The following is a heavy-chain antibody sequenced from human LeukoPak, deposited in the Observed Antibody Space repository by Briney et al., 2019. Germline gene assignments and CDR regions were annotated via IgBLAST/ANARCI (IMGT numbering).Heavy chain of an antibody. CDR3: ARDEVGSYNGNSWADY. Sequence: ASVKVSCKASGYTFTNYGINWVRQAPGQGLEWIGWIAVYDGNTNFAQKVQGRVTLTTDTSTNTASMELRSLRSDDTAVYYCARDEVGSYNGNSWADYWGQGTLVTVSS. D-gene: IGHD4-23*01. CDR2: IAVYDGNT. V-gene: IGHV1-18*01. CDR1: GYTFTNYG. J-gene: IGHJ4*02.